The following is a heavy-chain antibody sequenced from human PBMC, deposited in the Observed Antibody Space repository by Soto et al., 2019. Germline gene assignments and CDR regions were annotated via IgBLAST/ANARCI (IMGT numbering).Heavy chain of an antibody. J-gene: IGHJ2*01. CDR3: ARAVGDIVVVVAAATDWYFDL. CDR2: IYYSGST. V-gene: IGHV4-30-4*01. D-gene: IGHD2-15*01. CDR1: GGSISSGDYY. Sequence: QVQLQESRRGLVKPSQTLSLTCTVSGGSISSGDYYWSWIRQPPGKGLEWIGYIYYSGSTYYNPSLKSRVTISVDTSKNQFSLKLSSVTAADTAVYYCARAVGDIVVVVAAATDWYFDLWGRGTLVTVSS.